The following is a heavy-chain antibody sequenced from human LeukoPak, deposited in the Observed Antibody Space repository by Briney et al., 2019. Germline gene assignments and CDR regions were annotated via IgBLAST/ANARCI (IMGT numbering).Heavy chain of an antibody. CDR1: GFTFSSYW. Sequence: PGGSLRLSCAASGFTFSSYWMSWVRQAPGKGLEWVANIKQDGSEKYYVDSVKGRFTISRDNAKNSLYLQMNSLRAEDTAVYYCARDGSGYDLPLPNWFDPWGQGTLVTVSS. CDR2: IKQDGSEK. CDR3: ARDGSGYDLPLPNWFDP. J-gene: IGHJ5*02. D-gene: IGHD5-12*01. V-gene: IGHV3-7*03.